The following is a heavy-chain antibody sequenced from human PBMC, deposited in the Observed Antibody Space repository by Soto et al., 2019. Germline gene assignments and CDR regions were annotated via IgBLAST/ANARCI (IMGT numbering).Heavy chain of an antibody. V-gene: IGHV1-58*01. CDR2: IVVGSGNT. CDR1: GLTFRSSA. D-gene: IGHD6-19*01. CDR3: ARKAVAGIFEVED. J-gene: IGHJ4*02. Sequence: QMQLVQSGPEVEEPGTSVKVSCKASGLTFRSSAVQWVRQARGQRLEWIGWIVVGSGNTNYAQKLQGRVTMTTDTSTSTAYMELRSLRSDDTAVYYCARKAVAGIFEVEDWGQGTLVTVSS.